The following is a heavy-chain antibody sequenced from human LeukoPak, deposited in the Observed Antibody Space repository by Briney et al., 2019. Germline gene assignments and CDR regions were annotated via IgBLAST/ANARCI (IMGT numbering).Heavy chain of an antibody. Sequence: SETLSLTCTVSGDSISSYHWSWIRQPPGKGLEWIGYIYYIGSTNYNPSPKSRVTISVDTSKNQFSLKLSSVTAADTAVYYCARYMGPYYFDYWGQGTLVTVSS. CDR2: IYYIGST. CDR3: ARYMGPYYFDY. J-gene: IGHJ4*02. CDR1: GDSISSYH. V-gene: IGHV4-59*01. D-gene: IGHD1-26*01.